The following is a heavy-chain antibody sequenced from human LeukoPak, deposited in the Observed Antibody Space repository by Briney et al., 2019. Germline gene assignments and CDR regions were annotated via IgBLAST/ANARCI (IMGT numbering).Heavy chain of an antibody. CDR3: AREVIFGVVPDAFDI. D-gene: IGHD3-3*01. Sequence: ASVKVSFKASGYTFTSYYMHWVRQAPGQGLEWMGIINPSGGSTSYAQKFQGRVTMTRDTSTSTVYMELSSLRSEDTAVYYCAREVIFGVVPDAFDIWGQGTMVTVSS. CDR1: GYTFTSYY. V-gene: IGHV1-46*01. J-gene: IGHJ3*02. CDR2: INPSGGST.